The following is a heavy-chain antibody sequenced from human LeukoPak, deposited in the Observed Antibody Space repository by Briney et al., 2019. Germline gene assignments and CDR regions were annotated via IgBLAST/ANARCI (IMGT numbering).Heavy chain of an antibody. D-gene: IGHD7-27*01. J-gene: IGHJ3*02. Sequence: ASVKVSCKASGGTFSSYAISWVRQAPGQGLEWMGGIIPIFGTANYAQKFQGRVTITADESTSTAYMELSSLRSEDTAVYYCARDLNWGSFDAFDIWGQGTMVTVPS. CDR3: ARDLNWGSFDAFDI. CDR2: IIPIFGTA. CDR1: GGTFSSYA. V-gene: IGHV1-69*13.